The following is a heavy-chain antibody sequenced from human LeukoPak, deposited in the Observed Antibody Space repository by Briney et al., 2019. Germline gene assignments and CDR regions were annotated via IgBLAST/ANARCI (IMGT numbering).Heavy chain of an antibody. V-gene: IGHV3-53*01. D-gene: IGHD2-21*02. Sequence: GGSLRLSCAASGFTVSNNYMSWVRQAPGKGLEWVSITYSDSSTNYADSVKGRFTISRDTSQNTLSLQMNSLRAEGTAVYYCVRKNRDFNAAFDIWGQGTVVTVSS. CDR1: GFTVSNNY. J-gene: IGHJ3*02. CDR3: VRKNRDFNAAFDI. CDR2: TYSDSST.